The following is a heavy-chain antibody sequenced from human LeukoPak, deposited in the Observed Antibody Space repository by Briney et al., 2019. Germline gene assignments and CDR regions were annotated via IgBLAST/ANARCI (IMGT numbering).Heavy chain of an antibody. CDR3: ASLRERSYYARGFDY. J-gene: IGHJ4*02. CDR1: GGSISSYY. CDR2: IYYSGST. Sequence: SETLSLTCTVSGGSISSYYWSWIRQPPGKGLEWIGYIYYSGSTYYNPSLKSRVTISVDTSKNQFSLKLSSVTAANTAVYYCASLRERSYYARGFDYWGQGALVTVSS. V-gene: IGHV4-59*08. D-gene: IGHD1-26*01.